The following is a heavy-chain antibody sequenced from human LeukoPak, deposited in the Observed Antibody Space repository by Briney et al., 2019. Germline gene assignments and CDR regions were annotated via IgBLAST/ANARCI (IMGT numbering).Heavy chain of an antibody. CDR2: ISSSGSTI. J-gene: IGHJ4*02. CDR3: ARVHTEPKDYYDSSGYYSTPFDY. CDR1: GFTFSDYY. D-gene: IGHD3-22*01. V-gene: IGHV3-11*04. Sequence: GGSLRLSCAASGFTFSDYYVSWIRQAPGKGLEWVSYISSSGSTIYYADSVKGRFTISRDNAKNSLYLQMNSLRAEDTAVYYCARVHTEPKDYYDSSGYYSTPFDYWGQGTLVTVSS.